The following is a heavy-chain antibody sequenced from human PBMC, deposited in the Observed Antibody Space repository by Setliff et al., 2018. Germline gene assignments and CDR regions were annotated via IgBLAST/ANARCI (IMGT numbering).Heavy chain of an antibody. Sequence: GGSLRLSCAASGFTFSNAWMSWVRQAPGKGLEWVSVIYSGGSTYYADSVKGRFTISRDNSKNTLYLQMNSLRAEDTAVYYCARAPSSSSASWFDPWGQGTLVTVSS. V-gene: IGHV3-66*01. CDR1: GFTFSNAW. CDR2: IYSGGST. D-gene: IGHD6-6*01. CDR3: ARAPSSSSASWFDP. J-gene: IGHJ5*02.